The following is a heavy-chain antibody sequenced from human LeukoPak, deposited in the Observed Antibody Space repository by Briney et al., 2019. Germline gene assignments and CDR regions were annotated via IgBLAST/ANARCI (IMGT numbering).Heavy chain of an antibody. CDR2: MNPNNGNT. D-gene: IGHD3-22*01. V-gene: IGHV1-8*01. Sequence: SSVKVSCKPSGYTFPSYDINWLRQATGQGLNGMGWMNPNNGNTGYAQKLQGRVTMTRNTSISTAYMELSSLRSEDTAVYYCARGLVVMTSLYDYWGQGTLVTVSS. J-gene: IGHJ4*02. CDR1: GYTFPSYD. CDR3: ARGLVVMTSLYDY.